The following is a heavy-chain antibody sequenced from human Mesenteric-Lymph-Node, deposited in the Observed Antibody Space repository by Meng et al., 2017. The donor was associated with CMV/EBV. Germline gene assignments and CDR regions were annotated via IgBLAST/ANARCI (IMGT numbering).Heavy chain of an antibody. J-gene: IGHJ4*02. CDR2: INHSGST. CDR3: ARHQRWLKSEGGFNY. CDR1: GGSFSGYS. V-gene: IGHV4-34*01. Sequence: LQPSGPVLWQPSVTLPLTCSVYGGSFSGYSWSWIRQPPGKGLEWIGEINHSGSTNYNPSLKSRVTISVDTSKNQFSLKLSSVTAADTAVYYCARHQRWLKSEGGFNYWGQGTLVTVSS. D-gene: IGHD4-23*01.